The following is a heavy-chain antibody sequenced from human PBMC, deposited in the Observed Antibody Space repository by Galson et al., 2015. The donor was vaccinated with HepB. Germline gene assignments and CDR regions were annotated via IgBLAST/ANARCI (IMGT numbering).Heavy chain of an antibody. CDR3: AADRYFRRGYDWHHMNV. V-gene: IGHV1-24*01. D-gene: IGHD3-16*01. CDR1: GHTLRELS. J-gene: IGHJ6*03. Sequence: SVKVSCKVSGHTLRELSIHWVRQAPGRGLEWMGDFDPTDGEPTYAQTFQDKVIMTEDTSSDTAYMQLNSLRSDDTAVYFCAADRYFRRGYDWHHMNVWGKGTAVTVSS. CDR2: FDPTDGEP.